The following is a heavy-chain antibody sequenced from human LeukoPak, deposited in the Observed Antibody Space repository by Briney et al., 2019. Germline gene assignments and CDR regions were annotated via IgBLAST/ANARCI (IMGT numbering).Heavy chain of an antibody. J-gene: IGHJ4*02. CDR2: ITGSSSSI. V-gene: IGHV3-11*04. CDR1: GFTFSDHY. CDR3: ARARSGWYMDY. Sequence: PGGSLRLSCAASGFTFSDHYMDWVRQAPGKGLEWVSFITGSSSSIFYADSVKGRFTISRDNAKNLVYLQMNSLRGDDTAVYYCARARSGWYMDYWGQGTLVTVSS. D-gene: IGHD6-19*01.